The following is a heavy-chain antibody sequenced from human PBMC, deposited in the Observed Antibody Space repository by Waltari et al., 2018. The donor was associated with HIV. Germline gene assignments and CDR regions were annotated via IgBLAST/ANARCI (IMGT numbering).Heavy chain of an antibody. CDR3: AREGRIGDSSGYYDY. V-gene: IGHV1-46*03. CDR2: INPSGGST. CDR1: GYTFTSYY. D-gene: IGHD3-22*01. J-gene: IGHJ4*02. Sequence: QVQLVQSGAEVKKPGASVKVSCKASGYTFTSYYMHWVRQAPGQGLEWMGIINPSGGSTSYAQKFQGRVTMTRDTSTSTVYMELSSLRSEDTAVYYCAREGRIGDSSGYYDYWGQGTLVTVSS.